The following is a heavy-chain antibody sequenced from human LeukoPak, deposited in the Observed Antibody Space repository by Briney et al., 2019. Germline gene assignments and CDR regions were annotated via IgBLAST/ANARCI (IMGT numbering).Heavy chain of an antibody. Sequence: GGSLRLSCAASGFTFSSYSMNWVRQAPGKGLEWVSYISSSSSTIYYADSVKGRFTISRDNAKNSLYLQMNSLRAEDTAVYYCARDYDFWSGSKYFDYWGQGTLVTVSS. D-gene: IGHD3-3*01. V-gene: IGHV3-48*01. CDR3: ARDYDFWSGSKYFDY. CDR2: ISSSSSTI. J-gene: IGHJ4*02. CDR1: GFTFSSYS.